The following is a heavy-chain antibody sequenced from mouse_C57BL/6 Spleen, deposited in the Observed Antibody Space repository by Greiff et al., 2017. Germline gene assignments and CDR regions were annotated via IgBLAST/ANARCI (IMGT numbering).Heavy chain of an antibody. CDR2: IYPRSGNT. Sequence: QVQLQQSGAELARPGASVKLSCKASGYTFTSYGISWVKQRTGQGLEWIGEIYPRSGNTYYNEKFKGKATLTADKSSSTAYMELRSLTSEDSAVYFCARSRGLSYGNYGYFYVWGTGTTVTVSS. CDR3: ARSRGLSYGNYGYFYV. J-gene: IGHJ1*03. CDR1: GYTFTSYG. D-gene: IGHD2-1*01. V-gene: IGHV1-81*01.